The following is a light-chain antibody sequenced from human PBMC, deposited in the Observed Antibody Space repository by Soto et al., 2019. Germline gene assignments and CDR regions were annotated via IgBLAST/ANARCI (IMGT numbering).Light chain of an antibody. J-gene: IGKJ1*01. Sequence: AIQVTQSPSSLSASVGDRVTITCRASQGIRNDLGWFQQKPGTAPKLLIYAASHLQSGVPSRFSGSGSGAEFTLTISSLQPEDFATYYCLQDYTYPLTFGQGTKVEI. V-gene: IGKV1-6*01. CDR3: LQDYTYPLT. CDR1: QGIRND. CDR2: AAS.